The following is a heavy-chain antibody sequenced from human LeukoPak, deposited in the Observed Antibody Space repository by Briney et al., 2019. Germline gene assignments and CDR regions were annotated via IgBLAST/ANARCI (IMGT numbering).Heavy chain of an antibody. CDR2: IYYSGST. CDR3: ARAQTYYYGSGSYYYFDY. D-gene: IGHD3-10*01. Sequence: PSETLSLTCTVSGDSISSYYWSWIRQPPGKGLEWIGYIYYSGSTYYNPSLKSRVTISVDTSKNQFSLKLSSVTAADTAVYYCARAQTYYYGSGSYYYFDYWGQRTLVTVSS. J-gene: IGHJ4*02. CDR1: GDSISSYY. V-gene: IGHV4-59*12.